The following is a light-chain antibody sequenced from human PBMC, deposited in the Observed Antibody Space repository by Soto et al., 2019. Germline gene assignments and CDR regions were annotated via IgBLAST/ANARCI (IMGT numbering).Light chain of an antibody. CDR3: QQRNIWPPVT. J-gene: IGKJ5*01. CDR1: PSVTNY. CDR2: GAF. V-gene: IGKV3-11*01. Sequence: EIVLTQSPDTLALSSGERATLSCMASPSVTNYLAWYQQKPGQAPRLVSYGAFNRATGIPARFSGSGSGTDFTLTISSLEPEDFAVYYCQQRNIWPPVTFGQGTRLEIK.